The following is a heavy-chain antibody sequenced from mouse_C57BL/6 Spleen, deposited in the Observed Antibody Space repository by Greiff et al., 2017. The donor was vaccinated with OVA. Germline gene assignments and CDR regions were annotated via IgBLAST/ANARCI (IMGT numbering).Heavy chain of an antibody. D-gene: IGHD1-1*01. Sequence: QVQLQQSGPGLVQPSQSLSITCTVSGFSLTSYGVHWVRQSPGKGLEWLGVIWSGGSTDYNAAFISGLSISKDNTKSQVFFKRNSLQADDTAIYYCASLYGSSYWYFDVWGTGTTVTVSS. V-gene: IGHV2-2*01. CDR2: IWSGGST. CDR3: ASLYGSSYWYFDV. CDR1: GFSLTSYG. J-gene: IGHJ1*03.